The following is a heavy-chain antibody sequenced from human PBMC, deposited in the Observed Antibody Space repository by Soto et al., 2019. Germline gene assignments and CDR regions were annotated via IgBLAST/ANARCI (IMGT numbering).Heavy chain of an antibody. Sequence: GGSLRLSCAASGFSFSGSAMHWVRQASRKGLEWVGRIRSKVNSYATAYAASVKGRFTISRDDSKNTAYLQMNSLKTEDTAVYYCTRHPDSSGYYLGYRGQGTLVTISS. J-gene: IGHJ4*02. D-gene: IGHD3-22*01. CDR3: TRHPDSSGYYLGY. V-gene: IGHV3-73*01. CDR1: GFSFSGSA. CDR2: IRSKVNSYAT.